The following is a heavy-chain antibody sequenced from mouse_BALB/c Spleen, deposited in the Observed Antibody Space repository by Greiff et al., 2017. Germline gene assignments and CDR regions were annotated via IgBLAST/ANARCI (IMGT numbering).Heavy chain of an antibody. CDR1: GYTFTSYW. CDR3: ARGGKGWYFDV. V-gene: IGHV1-87*01. J-gene: IGHJ1*01. Sequence: VQLQQSGAELARPGASVKLSCKASGYTFTSYWMQWVKQRPGQGLEWIGAIYPGDGDTRYTQKFKGKATLTADKSSSTAYMQLSSLASEDSAVYYCARGGKGWYFDVWGAGTTVTVSS. CDR2: IYPGDGDT. D-gene: IGHD2-1*01.